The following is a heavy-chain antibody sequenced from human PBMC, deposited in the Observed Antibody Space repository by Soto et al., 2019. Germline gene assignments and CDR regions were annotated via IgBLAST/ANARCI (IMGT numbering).Heavy chain of an antibody. D-gene: IGHD6-13*01. CDR3: ASGSSQVPYGMDV. J-gene: IGHJ6*02. CDR1: GFTFSSYW. CDR2: IKQDGSEK. V-gene: IGHV3-7*01. Sequence: PVGSLRLSCAASGFTFSSYWMSWVRQAPGKGLEWVASIKQDGSEKYYVDSVKGRFTISRDNAKNSLYLQMNSLRAEDTAVYYCASGSSQVPYGMDVWGQGTTVTVSS.